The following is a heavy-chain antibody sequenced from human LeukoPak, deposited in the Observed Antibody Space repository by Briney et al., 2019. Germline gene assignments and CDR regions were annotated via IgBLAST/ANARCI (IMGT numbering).Heavy chain of an antibody. D-gene: IGHD3-10*01. J-gene: IGHJ4*02. CDR2: IIPIFGTA. V-gene: IGHV1-69*06. CDR1: GGTFSSYA. Sequence: SVKVSCKASGGTFSSYAISWVRQAPGQGLEWMGGIIPIFGTANYAQKFQGRVTITADKSTSTAYMELSSLRSEDTAVYYCARTTMVRGVIIPYYFDYWGQGTLVTVSS. CDR3: ARTTMVRGVIIPYYFDY.